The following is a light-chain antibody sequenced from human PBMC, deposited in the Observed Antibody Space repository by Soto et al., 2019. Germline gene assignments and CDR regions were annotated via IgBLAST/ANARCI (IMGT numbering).Light chain of an antibody. V-gene: IGLV2-23*02. CDR1: SSDVGSYSL. CDR3: CSYAGSRTFLYV. J-gene: IGLJ1*01. Sequence: QSALTQPASVSGSPGQSITISCTGTSSDVGSYSLVSWYQQHPGKVPKLMIYEVSKRPSGVSNRFSGSKSGNTASLTISGLQAEDEADYYCCSYAGSRTFLYVFGTGTKVTVL. CDR2: EVS.